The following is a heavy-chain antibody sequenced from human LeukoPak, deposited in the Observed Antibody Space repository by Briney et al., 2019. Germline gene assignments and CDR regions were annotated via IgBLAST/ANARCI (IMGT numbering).Heavy chain of an antibody. D-gene: IGHD2-15*01. CDR3: ARGGSSFDY. J-gene: IGHJ4*02. V-gene: IGHV3-7*01. CDR2: IKGDGSEI. CDR1: GFTFSSYW. Sequence: GGSLRLSCAASGFTFSSYWMSWVRQAPGKGLEWVANIKGDGSEIYYVDSVKGRFSISRDNAKNSLYLQMNSLRAEDTAVYYCARGGSSFDYWGQGALVTVSS.